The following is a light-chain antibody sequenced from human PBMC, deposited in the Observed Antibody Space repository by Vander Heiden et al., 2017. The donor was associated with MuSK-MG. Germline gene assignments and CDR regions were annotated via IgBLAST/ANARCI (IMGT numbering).Light chain of an antibody. Sequence: SYVLTQPPSVSVAPGKTASLTRGGNTIGSKRVHWYQPKPGQAPVPPIYYNSARPSGIPKRFAGSNSGNTATLTISRVEAGDEADYYCQVWDSSSDRGVFGGGTKLTVL. CDR2: YNS. J-gene: IGLJ2*01. V-gene: IGLV3-21*04. CDR3: QVWDSSSDRGV. CDR1: TIGSKR.